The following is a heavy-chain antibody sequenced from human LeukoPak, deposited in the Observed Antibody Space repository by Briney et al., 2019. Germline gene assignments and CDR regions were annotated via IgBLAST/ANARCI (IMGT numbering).Heavy chain of an antibody. CDR2: IKQDGSEK. CDR1: GLTFSNYW. J-gene: IGHJ4*02. Sequence: PGGSLRLSCAASGLTFSNYWMDWVRQAPGKGLEWVANIKQDGSEKNYVDSVKGRFIISRDKAKNSLYLQMNTLRADDTAVYYCARDGFGTGSNWGQGTLVTVSS. CDR3: ARDGFGTGSN. D-gene: IGHD3-16*01. V-gene: IGHV3-7*03.